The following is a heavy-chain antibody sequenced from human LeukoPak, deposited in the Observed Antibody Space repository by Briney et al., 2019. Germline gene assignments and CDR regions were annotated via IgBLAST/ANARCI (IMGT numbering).Heavy chain of an antibody. CDR1: SASVNSSPYF. V-gene: IGHV4-39*07. CDR2: INHSGST. CDR3: ARVVLPEDVSGGYYDFWSGRFKGYFDY. D-gene: IGHD3-3*01. J-gene: IGHJ4*02. Sequence: SETLSLTCSVSSASVNSSPYFWAWIRQSSGKGLEWIGEINHSGSTNYNPSLKSRVTISVDTSKNQFSLKLSSVTAADTAVYYCARVVLPEDVSGGYYDFWSGRFKGYFDYWGQGTLVTVSS.